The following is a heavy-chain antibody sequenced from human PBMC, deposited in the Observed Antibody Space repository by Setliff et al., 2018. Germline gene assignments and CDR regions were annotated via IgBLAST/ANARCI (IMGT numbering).Heavy chain of an antibody. D-gene: IGHD4-4*01. CDR2: ISAYNGFI. CDR3: ARASRFGTTVWKGDYYMDV. V-gene: IGHV1-18*01. J-gene: IGHJ6*03. Sequence: GASVKVSCKASGYTFRSYGISWVRQAPGQGLEWMGWISAYNGFIVYAQKFQGRVTMTTDTSTNTAYMELRSLRSDDTAVYYCARASRFGTTVWKGDYYMDVWGKGTTVTVSS. CDR1: GYTFRSYG.